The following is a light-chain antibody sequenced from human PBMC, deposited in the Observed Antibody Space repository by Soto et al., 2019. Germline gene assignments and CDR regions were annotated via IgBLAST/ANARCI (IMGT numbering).Light chain of an antibody. J-gene: IGLJ2*01. Sequence: SVLTQPPSVSAAPGQRVTISCSGSNSNIGNNYVSWYQQLPGTAPKLLIYDNNKRPSGIPDRFSGSKSGTSATLGITGLQTGDEADYYCGTWDGSLSVGVFGGGTK. CDR1: NSNIGNNY. CDR2: DNN. CDR3: GTWDGSLSVGV. V-gene: IGLV1-51*01.